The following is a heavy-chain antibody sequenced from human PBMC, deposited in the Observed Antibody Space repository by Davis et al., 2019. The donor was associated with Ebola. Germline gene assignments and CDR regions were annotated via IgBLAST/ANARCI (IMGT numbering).Heavy chain of an antibody. D-gene: IGHD6-19*01. CDR1: GYTFTSYA. CDR2: INAGNGNT. V-gene: IGHV1-3*01. J-gene: IGHJ6*02. CDR3: ARDSSAYYYYYGMDV. Sequence: ASVKVSCKASGYTFTSYAMHWVRQAPGQRLEWMGWINAGNGNTKYSQKFQGRVTITRDTSASTAYMELSSLRSEDTAVYYCARDSSAYYYYYGMDVWGQGTTVTVSS.